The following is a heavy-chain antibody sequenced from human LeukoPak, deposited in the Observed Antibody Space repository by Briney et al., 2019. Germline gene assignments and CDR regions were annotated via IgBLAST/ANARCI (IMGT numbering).Heavy chain of an antibody. CDR2: IYYSGST. Sequence: PSETLSLTCTVSGGSISSSSYYWGWIRQPPGKGLEWIGSIYYSGSTYYNPALKSRFTISVDTSKNQFSLKLSSVTAADTAVYYCAKGDKGMVTVEYFDYWGQGTLVTVSS. D-gene: IGHD5-18*01. CDR1: GGSISSSSYY. CDR3: AKGDKGMVTVEYFDY. J-gene: IGHJ4*02. V-gene: IGHV4-39*01.